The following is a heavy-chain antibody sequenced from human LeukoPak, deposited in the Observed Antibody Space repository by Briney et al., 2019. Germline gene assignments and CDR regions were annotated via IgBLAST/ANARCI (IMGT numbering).Heavy chain of an antibody. Sequence: SETLSLTCTVSGGSISSGDYYWSWIRQPPGKGLEWIGEINHSGSTNYNPSLKSRVTISVDTSKNQFSLKLSSVTAADTAVYYCASTPSVGAEGIYWGQGTLVTVSS. J-gene: IGHJ4*02. CDR3: ASTPSVGAEGIY. D-gene: IGHD1-26*01. CDR1: GGSISSGDYY. CDR2: INHSGST. V-gene: IGHV4-39*07.